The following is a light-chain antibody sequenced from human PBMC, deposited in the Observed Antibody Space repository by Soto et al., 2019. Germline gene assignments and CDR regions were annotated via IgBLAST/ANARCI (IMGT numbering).Light chain of an antibody. CDR3: GSYTSRNTLV. CDR2: EVT. J-gene: IGLJ1*01. V-gene: IGLV2-14*03. Sequence: QSALTQPASVSGSPGQSITISCTGTSSDVGGYNYVSWYQQHPGKAPKLLIYEVTYRPSGVSNRFSGSKSGNTASLTISGLQDEDEAEYFCGSYTSRNTLVFGTGTKVTV. CDR1: SSDVGGYNY.